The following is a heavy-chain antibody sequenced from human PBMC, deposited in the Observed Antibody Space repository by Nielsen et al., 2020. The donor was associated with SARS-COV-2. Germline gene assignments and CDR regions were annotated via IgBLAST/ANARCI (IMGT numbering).Heavy chain of an antibody. CDR3: ARAGAAVVPAALRWLDS. CDR1: GGSMSRYY. CDR2: IHDSGNT. D-gene: IGHD2-2*01. V-gene: IGHV4-59*12. J-gene: IGHJ5*01. Sequence: SETLSLTCTVSGGSMSRYYWSWIRQPPGKGLEWIGYIHDSGNTNYSPSLKSRVTISVDTSKTQFSLKLSSVTAADTAVYYCARAGAAVVPAALRWLDSWGQGILVTVSS.